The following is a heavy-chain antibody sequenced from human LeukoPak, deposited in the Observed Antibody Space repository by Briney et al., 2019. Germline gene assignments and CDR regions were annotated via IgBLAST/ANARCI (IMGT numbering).Heavy chain of an antibody. V-gene: IGHV1-2*02. CDR3: AKDTGNFNVGDH. Sequence: ASVKVSCKASGYTFTGYYMHWVRQAPGQGLELMGWINPNSGTHYAQKFQGRVTMTRDTSISTAYMELTSLRSDDTAVYYCAKDTGNFNVGDHWGQGTQVSVPS. J-gene: IGHJ4*02. CDR2: INPNSGT. D-gene: IGHD5-18*01. CDR1: GYTFTGYY.